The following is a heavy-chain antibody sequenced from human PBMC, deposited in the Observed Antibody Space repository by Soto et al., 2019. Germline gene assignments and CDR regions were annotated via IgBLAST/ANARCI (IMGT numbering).Heavy chain of an antibody. CDR2: IYYSGST. D-gene: IGHD3-22*01. Sequence: SETLSLTCTVSAGSISGYYWSWIRQPPGKGLEWIGYIYYSGSTNYNPSLKSRVTISIDRSKNQFSLKLSSVTAADTAVYYCARVAYYYDSSAYYYLRDWGQGTLVTVSS. J-gene: IGHJ4*02. CDR3: ARVAYYYDSSAYYYLRD. CDR1: AGSISGYY. V-gene: IGHV4-59*01.